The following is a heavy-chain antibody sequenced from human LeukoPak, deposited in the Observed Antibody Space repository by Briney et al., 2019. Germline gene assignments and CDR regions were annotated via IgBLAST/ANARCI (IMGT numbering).Heavy chain of an antibody. Sequence: GGSLRLSCAASGFTFSSYWMCWVRQAPGKGLEWVANIKQDGSEKYYADSVKGRFTISRDNSKNTLYLQMNSLRAEDAAVYYCARVGSGGYSSHYYYYMDVWGKGTTVTVSS. J-gene: IGHJ6*03. CDR2: IKQDGSEK. D-gene: IGHD5-18*01. CDR3: ARVGSGGYSSHYYYYMDV. CDR1: GFTFSSYW. V-gene: IGHV3-7*01.